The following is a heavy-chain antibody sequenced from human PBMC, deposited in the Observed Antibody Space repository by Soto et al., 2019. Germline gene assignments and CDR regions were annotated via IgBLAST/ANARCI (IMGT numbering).Heavy chain of an antibody. J-gene: IGHJ6*02. D-gene: IGHD1-20*01. Sequence: SENLTLTSAVSGLTISSSNWCCCGRQPPRKGLEWIGEIYHSGSTNYNPSLKSRVTISVDKSKNQFSLKLSSVTAADTAVYYCARGGYNWNDGSRGYYYGMDVWGQGTTVT. CDR2: IYHSGST. V-gene: IGHV4-4*02. CDR3: ARGGYNWNDGSRGYYYGMDV. CDR1: GLTISSSNW.